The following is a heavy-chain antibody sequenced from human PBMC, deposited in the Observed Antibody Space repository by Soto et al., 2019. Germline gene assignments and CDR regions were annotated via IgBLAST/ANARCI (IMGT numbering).Heavy chain of an antibody. CDR2: IYYSGST. D-gene: IGHD1-7*01. J-gene: IGHJ6*02. V-gene: IGHV4-59*13. CDR3: ARNTGTYLGYYYGMDV. Sequence: SETLSLTCTVSGGSISSYYWSWIRQPPGKGLEWIGYIYYSGSTNYSPSLKSRVTISVDTSKNQFSLKLSSVTAADTAVYYCARNTGTYLGYYYGMDVWGQGTTVTVSS. CDR1: GGSISSYY.